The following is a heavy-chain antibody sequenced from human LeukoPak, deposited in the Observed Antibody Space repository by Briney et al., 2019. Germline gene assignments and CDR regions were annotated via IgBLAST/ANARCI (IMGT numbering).Heavy chain of an antibody. CDR3: ARPSGIAGWYFDL. D-gene: IGHD6-13*01. CDR1: GFTFSSYS. CDR2: ISSSSSYI. Sequence: GGSLRLSCAASGFTFSSYSMNWVRQAPGKGLEWVSSISSSSSYIYYADSVKGRFTISRDNVKNSLYLQMNSLRAEDTAVYYCARPSGIAGWYFDLWGRGTLVTVSS. J-gene: IGHJ2*01. V-gene: IGHV3-21*01.